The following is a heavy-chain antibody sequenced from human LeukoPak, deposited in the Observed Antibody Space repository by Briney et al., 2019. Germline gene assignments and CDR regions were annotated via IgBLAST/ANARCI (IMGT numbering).Heavy chain of an antibody. D-gene: IGHD3-10*01. Sequence: ASVKVSCKASGYTFSNYYLHWVRQAHGQGLEWMGLINTTAGNTYYAQRFQGRVTMTRNTSISTAYMELSSLRSEDTAVYYCARGTQYYYGSGSFHYWGQGTLVTVSS. CDR1: GYTFSNYY. CDR2: INTTAGNT. CDR3: ARGTQYYYGSGSFHY. J-gene: IGHJ4*02. V-gene: IGHV1-46*01.